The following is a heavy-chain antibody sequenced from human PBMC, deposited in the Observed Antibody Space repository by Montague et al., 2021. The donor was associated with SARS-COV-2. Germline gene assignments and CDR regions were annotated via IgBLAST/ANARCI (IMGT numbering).Heavy chain of an antibody. D-gene: IGHD6-13*01. CDR1: GFTFSGYD. CDR3: ARAVGSSWSYYYYYYMDV. CDR2: IGTAGDT. J-gene: IGHJ6*03. Sequence: SLRLSCAASGFTFSGYDMHWVRQATGKGLEWVSAIGTAGDTYYPGSVKGRFTISRENAKNSLYLQMNSLRAGDTAVYYCARAVGSSWSYYYYYYMDVWGKGTTVTVSS. V-gene: IGHV3-13*04.